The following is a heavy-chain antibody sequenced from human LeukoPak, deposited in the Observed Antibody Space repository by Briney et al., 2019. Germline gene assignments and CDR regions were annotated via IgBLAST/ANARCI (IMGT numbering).Heavy chain of an antibody. J-gene: IGHJ4*02. V-gene: IGHV1-8*01. CDR1: GYTFTSYD. Sequence: ASVTVSFTSSGYTFTSYDISWVRHATGQGLEWMGWMNPNSGNTDYAQKFQGRVTMTRDTSISTAYMELSSLRSEDTAVYYCARGITAGVDYWGQGTLVTVSS. CDR3: ARGITAGVDY. D-gene: IGHD6-13*01. CDR2: MNPNSGNT.